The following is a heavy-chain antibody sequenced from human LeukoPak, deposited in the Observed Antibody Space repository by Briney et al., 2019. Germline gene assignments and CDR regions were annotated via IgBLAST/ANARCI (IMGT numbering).Heavy chain of an antibody. CDR1: GYTFTSYY. CDR2: INPSGGST. V-gene: IGHV1-46*01. D-gene: IGHD2-8*01. Sequence: GASVKVSCKASGYTFTSYYMHWMRQAPGQGLEWMGIINPSGGSTSYAQKFQGRVTMTRDTSTSTVYMELSSLRSEDTAAYYCARDRGLGYCTNGVCYSYYFDYWGQGTLVTVSS. CDR3: ARDRGLGYCTNGVCYSYYFDY. J-gene: IGHJ4*02.